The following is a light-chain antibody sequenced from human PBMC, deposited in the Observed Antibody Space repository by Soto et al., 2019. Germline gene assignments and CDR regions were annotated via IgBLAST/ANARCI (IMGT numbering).Light chain of an antibody. CDR2: KAS. Sequence: DSQRTQSPSTLSASVGDRVTITCRASESIDSWLAWHQQKPGRAPKLLISKASSLESGVPSRFSGSGFGTEFTLTISSLQPDDFATYYCQQYNSYRAFGQGTKVDIK. CDR1: ESIDSW. V-gene: IGKV1-5*03. J-gene: IGKJ1*01. CDR3: QQYNSYRA.